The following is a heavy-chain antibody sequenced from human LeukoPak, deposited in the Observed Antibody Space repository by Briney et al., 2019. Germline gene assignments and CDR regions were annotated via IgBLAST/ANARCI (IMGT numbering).Heavy chain of an antibody. CDR3: AKTNGYYSD. CDR1: GFTFSDYN. Sequence: PGGSLRLSCAASGFTFSDYNMSWIRQAPGKGLEWVSGISGSGGTTYYADSVKGRFTISRDNSKNSLSLQVSSLRAEDTAVYYCAKTNGYYSDWGQGTLVTVSS. CDR2: ISGSGGTT. D-gene: IGHD3-22*01. J-gene: IGHJ4*02. V-gene: IGHV3-23*01.